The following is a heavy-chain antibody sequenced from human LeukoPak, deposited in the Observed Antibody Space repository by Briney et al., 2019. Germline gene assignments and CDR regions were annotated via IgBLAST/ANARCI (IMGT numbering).Heavy chain of an antibody. CDR2: ISAYNGNT. V-gene: IGHV1-18*01. D-gene: IGHD3-10*01. J-gene: IGHJ4*02. CDR3: ARDRGGGPEYYFDY. CDR1: GGTFSSYA. Sequence: GASVKVSCKASGGTFSSYAISWVRQAPGQGLEWMGWISAYNGNTNYAQKLQGRVTMTTDTSTSTAYMELRSLRSDDTAVYYCARDRGGGPEYYFDYWGQGTLVTVSS.